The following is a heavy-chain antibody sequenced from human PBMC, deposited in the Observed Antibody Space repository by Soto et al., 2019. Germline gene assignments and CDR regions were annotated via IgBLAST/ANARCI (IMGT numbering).Heavy chain of an antibody. CDR2: MNPNSGNT. J-gene: IGHJ5*02. CDR3: ARSRKAVDGNRNRKWYDP. Sequence: ASVKVSCKASGYTFTSYDINWVRQATGQGLEWMGWMNPNSGNTDYAQKFQGRVTMTRNTSISTAYMELSSLRSEDTAVYYCARSRKAVDGNRNRKWYDPWGQGTLVTVSS. V-gene: IGHV1-8*01. CDR1: GYTFTSYD. D-gene: IGHD6-19*01.